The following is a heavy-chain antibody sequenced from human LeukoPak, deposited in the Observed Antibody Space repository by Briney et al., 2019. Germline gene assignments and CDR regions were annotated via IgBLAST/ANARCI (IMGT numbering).Heavy chain of an antibody. CDR3: ARRVSNYDFWSGYYTYYFDY. D-gene: IGHD3-3*01. J-gene: IGHJ4*02. CDR2: IYYSGST. V-gene: IGHV4-39*01. CDR1: GGSISSSSYY. Sequence: SETLSLTCTVSGGSISSSSYYWGWIRQPPGTGLEWIGSIYYSGSTYYNPSLKSRVTISVDTSKNQFSLKLSSVTAADTAVYYCARRVSNYDFWSGYYTYYFDYWGQGTLVTVSS.